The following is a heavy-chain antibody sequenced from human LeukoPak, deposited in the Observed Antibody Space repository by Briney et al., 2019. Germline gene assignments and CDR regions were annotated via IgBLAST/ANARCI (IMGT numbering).Heavy chain of an antibody. V-gene: IGHV3-23*01. CDR2: IGGSGEIT. J-gene: IGHJ3*02. D-gene: IGHD3-22*01. CDR3: ARDTREGSSGYIRAFDI. CDR1: GFTFSSSA. Sequence: GGSLRLSCAASGFTFSSSAMSWVRQTPDRGLEWVSTIGGSGEITYYADSVKGRFTTSRDNSKNTLILQMNGLRAEDTAMYYCARDTREGSSGYIRAFDIWGQGTMVTVSS.